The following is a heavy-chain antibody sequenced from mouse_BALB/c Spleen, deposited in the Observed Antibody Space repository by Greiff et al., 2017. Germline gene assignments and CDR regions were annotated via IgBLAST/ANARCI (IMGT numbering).Heavy chain of an antibody. CDR1: GYTFTSYW. CDR3: TRGGYGNLYYYAMDY. CDR2: IYPGNSDT. D-gene: IGHD2-10*02. Sequence: EVQLQQSGTVLARPGASVKMSCKASGYTFTSYWMHWVKQRPGQGLEWIGAIYPGNSDTSYNQKFKGKAKLTAVTSTSTAYMELSSLTNEDSAVYYCTRGGYGNLYYYAMDYWGQGTSVTVSS. V-gene: IGHV1-5*01. J-gene: IGHJ4*01.